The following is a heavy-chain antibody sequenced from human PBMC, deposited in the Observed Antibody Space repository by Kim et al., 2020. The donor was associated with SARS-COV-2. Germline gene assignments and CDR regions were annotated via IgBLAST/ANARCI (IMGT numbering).Heavy chain of an antibody. CDR3: ASGYSYVPYGMDV. CDR2: IYSGGST. D-gene: IGHD5-18*01. CDR1: GFTVSSNY. Sequence: GGSLRLSCAASGFTVSSNYMSWVRQAPGKGLEWVSVIYSGGSTYYADSVKGRFTISRDNSKNTLYLQMNSLRAEDTAVYYCASGYSYVPYGMDVWGQGTTVTVSS. J-gene: IGHJ6*02. V-gene: IGHV3-53*01.